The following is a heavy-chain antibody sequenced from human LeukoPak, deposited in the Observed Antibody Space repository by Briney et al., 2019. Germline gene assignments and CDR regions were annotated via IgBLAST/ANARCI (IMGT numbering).Heavy chain of an antibody. Sequence: SETLSLTCTVSGGSISSSNYFWGWIRQPPGKGLEWIGNIYYSGSTYCNPSLKSRVTISLDTSKNQFSLQLSSVTVADTAVYYCARQLYSSTTVWGQGTTVTVSS. CDR1: GGSISSSNYF. CDR3: ARQLYSSTTV. CDR2: IYYSGST. J-gene: IGHJ6*02. V-gene: IGHV4-39*01. D-gene: IGHD6-13*01.